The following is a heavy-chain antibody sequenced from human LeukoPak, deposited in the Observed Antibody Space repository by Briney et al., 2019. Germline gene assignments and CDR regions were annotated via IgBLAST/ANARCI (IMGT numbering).Heavy chain of an antibody. CDR3: ARPGYNSGWFEY. CDR1: GFTFSRYG. J-gene: IGHJ5*01. V-gene: IGHV3-33*01. Sequence: GTSLRLSCVASGFTFSRYGMHWVRQAPGKGLEGVAGLWEDGTNIDYVDSVKGRFTISRDNSKSTLYLQMNSLRVEDTAVYYCARPGYNSGWFEYWGQGTLVTVSS. D-gene: IGHD6-19*01. CDR2: LWEDGTNI.